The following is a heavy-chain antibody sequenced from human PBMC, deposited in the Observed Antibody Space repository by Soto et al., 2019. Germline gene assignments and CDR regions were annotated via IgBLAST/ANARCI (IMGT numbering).Heavy chain of an antibody. CDR1: GFTFASYT. V-gene: IGHV3-23*01. Sequence: VQLLESGGGLVQPGGSLRLSCAASGFTFASYTMTWVRQAPGKGLEWVSVISGRAGNTYYADSVKGRFTISRDNSKNTLYLYMSSLRAEDTALYYCAKDRYCSSTSCSSLNSWGQGTLVTVSS. D-gene: IGHD2-2*01. J-gene: IGHJ5*02. CDR2: ISGRAGNT. CDR3: AKDRYCSSTSCSSLNS.